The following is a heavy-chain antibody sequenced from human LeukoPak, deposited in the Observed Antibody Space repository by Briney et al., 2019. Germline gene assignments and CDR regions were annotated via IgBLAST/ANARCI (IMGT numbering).Heavy chain of an antibody. CDR1: GGAISSFY. V-gene: IGHV4-59*01. Sequence: SETLSLTCTVSGGAISSFYWCWIRQPAGKGLEWIGYSYYSGSTTYNPSLKSRVTISVDTSKNQFSLKLSSVTAADTAVYYCARDNTLFYGMDVWGQGTTVTVSS. CDR3: ARDNTLFYGMDV. J-gene: IGHJ6*02. D-gene: IGHD2-21*01. CDR2: SYYSGST.